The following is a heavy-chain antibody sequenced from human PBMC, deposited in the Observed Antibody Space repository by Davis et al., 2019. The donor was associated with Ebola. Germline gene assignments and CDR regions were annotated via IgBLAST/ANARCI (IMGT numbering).Heavy chain of an antibody. V-gene: IGHV3-23*01. Sequence: GESLKISCAASGFTFSSYAMGWVRRAPGKGLEWVSAIHDDGVGTFYADSVKGRFIISRDNSKNTLYMQMNSLRVDDTAVYYCEKFRGADTPSYSFDYWGQGTLVPVSS. CDR1: GFTFSSYA. J-gene: IGHJ4*02. D-gene: IGHD1-26*01. CDR3: EKFRGADTPSYSFDY. CDR2: IHDDGVGT.